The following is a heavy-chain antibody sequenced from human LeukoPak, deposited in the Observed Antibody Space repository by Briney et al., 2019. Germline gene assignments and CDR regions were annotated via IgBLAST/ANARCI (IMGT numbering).Heavy chain of an antibody. J-gene: IGHJ4*02. D-gene: IGHD1-26*01. Sequence: SETLSLTCAVYGGSFSGYYWSWIRQPPGKGLEWIGSIYYSGSTYYNPSLKSRVTISVDTSKNQFSLKLSSVTAADTAVYYCARVRSYSANFDYWGQGTLVTVSS. CDR3: ARVRSYSANFDY. CDR2: IYYSGST. CDR1: GGSFSGYY. V-gene: IGHV4-34*01.